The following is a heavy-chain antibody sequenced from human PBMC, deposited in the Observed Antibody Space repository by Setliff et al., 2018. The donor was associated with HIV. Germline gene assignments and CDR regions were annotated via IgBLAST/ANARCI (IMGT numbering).Heavy chain of an antibody. D-gene: IGHD3-10*01. CDR1: GFTFSSYA. V-gene: IGHV3-23*01. J-gene: IGHJ4*02. CDR2: ITASGDST. Sequence: GGSLRLSCAASGFTFSSYAMSWVRQAPGKVLEWVSAITASGDSTYSADSVKGRFTISRDNSKNTLYLQMNSLRAEDTAVYYCAFRGFGDSLSWFPLRYWGQGTLVTVSS. CDR3: AFRGFGDSLSWFPLRY.